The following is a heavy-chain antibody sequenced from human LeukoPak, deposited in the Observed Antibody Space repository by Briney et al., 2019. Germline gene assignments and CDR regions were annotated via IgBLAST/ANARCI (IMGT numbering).Heavy chain of an antibody. CDR1: GGSFSGYY. D-gene: IGHD5-18*01. CDR2: INHSGST. J-gene: IGHJ6*03. Sequence: PSETLSLTCAVYGGSFSGYYWSWIRQPPGKGLEWIGEINHSGSTNYNPSLKSRVTISVDTSKNQFSLKLSSVTAADTAVYYCARQAGYSYGYGYYYYYYMDVWGKGTTVTVSS. CDR3: ARQAGYSYGYGYYYYYYMDV. V-gene: IGHV4-34*01.